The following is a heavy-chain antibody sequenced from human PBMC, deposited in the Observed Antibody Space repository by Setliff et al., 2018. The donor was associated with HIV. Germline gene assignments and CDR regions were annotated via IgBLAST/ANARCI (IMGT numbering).Heavy chain of an antibody. D-gene: IGHD3-3*01. J-gene: IGHJ4*02. CDR2: ISWDGGST. CDR1: GFAFDDYT. Sequence: LRLSCAASGFAFDDYTMHWVRQAPGKGLEWVAIISWDGGSTYYADSVEGRFTISRDNSKNSLYLQMNSLRTEDTALYYCVKDRTIFGVVLAYFDYWGQGTLVTSPQ. V-gene: IGHV3-43*01. CDR3: VKDRTIFGVVLAYFDY.